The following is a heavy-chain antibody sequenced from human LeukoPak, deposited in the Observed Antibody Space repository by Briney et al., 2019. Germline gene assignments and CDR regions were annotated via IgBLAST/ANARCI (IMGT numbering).Heavy chain of an antibody. V-gene: IGHV4-30-2*01. D-gene: IGHD1-7*01. Sequence: SETLSLTCTVSGGSINSTYYWSWIRQPPGKGLEWIGYIYHRGSIYSNPSLRSRITMSIDMSKNQFSLNMSSVTAADRAVYYCARVDWNYNFDYWGQGTLVTVSS. J-gene: IGHJ4*02. CDR2: IYHRGSI. CDR3: ARVDWNYNFDY. CDR1: GGSINSTYY.